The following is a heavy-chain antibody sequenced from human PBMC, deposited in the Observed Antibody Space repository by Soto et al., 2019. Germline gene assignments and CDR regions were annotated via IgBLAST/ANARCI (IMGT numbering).Heavy chain of an antibody. CDR3: ARGGGYCTPTSCAIDS. V-gene: IGHV3-23*01. D-gene: IGHD2-8*01. CDR2: VSLTGDRI. CDR1: RFDFSSYE. J-gene: IGHJ4*02. Sequence: EVQLLESGGGLVQPGGSLRLSCVASRFDFSSYEMSWVRQAAGKGLEWVSRVSLTGDRINDAGSVKGRFTVSRDNFKNALYLEMDSLRPDDTAIYYCARGGGYCTPTSCAIDSWGRGTPVTVSS.